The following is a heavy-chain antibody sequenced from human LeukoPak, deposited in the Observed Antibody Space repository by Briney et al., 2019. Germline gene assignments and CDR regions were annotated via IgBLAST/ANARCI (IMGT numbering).Heavy chain of an antibody. V-gene: IGHV1-69*05. CDR3: ARDVHGDYGSGWFDP. CDR2: IMPLFGTA. CDR1: GGTFNNSA. J-gene: IGHJ5*02. Sequence: SVKVSCKTSGGTFNNSAISWVRQAPGQGLEWLGGIMPLFGTAGYAQKFQGRVTITKDESTRAVYLELTSLTSDDTAVYYCARDVHGDYGSGWFDPWGQGTLVSVSS. D-gene: IGHD4-17*01.